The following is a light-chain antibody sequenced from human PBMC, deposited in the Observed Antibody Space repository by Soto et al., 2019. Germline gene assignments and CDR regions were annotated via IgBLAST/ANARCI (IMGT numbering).Light chain of an antibody. V-gene: IGLV2-11*01. CDR2: DVS. CDR1: SSDVGGYNY. J-gene: IGLJ2*01. Sequence: QSVLTQPRSVSGSPGQSVTISCTGTSSDVGGYNYVSWYQQHPGKAPKLMIYDVSKRPSGVPDRFSGSKSGNTASLTISGLQAEDEADYYCCSYAGSYTVVFGGGTKVTVI. CDR3: CSYAGSYTVV.